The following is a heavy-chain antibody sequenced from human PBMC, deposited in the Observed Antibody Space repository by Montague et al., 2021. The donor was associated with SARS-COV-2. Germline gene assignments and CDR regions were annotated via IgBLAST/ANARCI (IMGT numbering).Heavy chain of an antibody. CDR1: GDSVFLYCAA. D-gene: IGHD3-22*01. CDR2: TYHRSKWYL. CDR3: ARAPYSSGFYGMDV. J-gene: IGHJ6*02. V-gene: IGHV6-1*01. Sequence: CAISGDSVFLYCAAWSWFRRSPSRGLEWLGWTYHRSKWYLDYAVVVKGRITINADTSRNQFSLQLNSVTPEDTAVYYCARAPYSSGFYGMDVWGQGTTVTVSS.